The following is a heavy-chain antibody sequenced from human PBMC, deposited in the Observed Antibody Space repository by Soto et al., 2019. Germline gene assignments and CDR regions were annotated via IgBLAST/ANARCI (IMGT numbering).Heavy chain of an antibody. CDR2: ISAYNGNT. D-gene: IGHD6-19*01. CDR1: GYTFTSYG. Sequence: ASVKVSCKASGYTFTSYGISWVRQAPGQGLEWMGWISAYNGNTNYAQKLQGRVTMTTDTSTSTAYMELRSLRSDDTAVYYCARDRVAVAGSTEVGFDYWGQGTLVTVSS. J-gene: IGHJ4*02. V-gene: IGHV1-18*01. CDR3: ARDRVAVAGSTEVGFDY.